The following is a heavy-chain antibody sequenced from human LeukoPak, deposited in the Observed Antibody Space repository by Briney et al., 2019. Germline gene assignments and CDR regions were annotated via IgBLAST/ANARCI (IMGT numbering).Heavy chain of an antibody. CDR1: GFTFSSYA. D-gene: IGHD4-17*01. V-gene: IGHV3-23*01. CDR2: ISGSGGST. CDR3: AKDPPTVTNLYYYYGMDV. J-gene: IGHJ6*02. Sequence: GGSLRLSCAASGFTFSSYAMSWVRQAPGKGLEWVSAISGSGGSTYYADSVKGRFTISRDNSKNPLYLQMNSLRAEDTAVYYCAKDPPTVTNLYYYYGMDVWGQGTTVTVSS.